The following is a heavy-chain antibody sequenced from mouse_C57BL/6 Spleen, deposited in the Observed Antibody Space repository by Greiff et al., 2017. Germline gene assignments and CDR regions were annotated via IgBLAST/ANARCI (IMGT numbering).Heavy chain of an antibody. J-gene: IGHJ2*01. D-gene: IGHD1-3*01. CDR2: FNPSSSYT. Sequence: QVQLQQSGAELARPGASVKMSCKASGYPFTSYTMHWVKQRPGQGLEWIGYFNPSSSYTKYNQKFKDKATLTADKSSSTAYMQLSSLTSEDAAVYYCAAGNDNLDYWGQGTTLTVSS. CDR3: AAGNDNLDY. V-gene: IGHV1-4*01. CDR1: GYPFTSYT.